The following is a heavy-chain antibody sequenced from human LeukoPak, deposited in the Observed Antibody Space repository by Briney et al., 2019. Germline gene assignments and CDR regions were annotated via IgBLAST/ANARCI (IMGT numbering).Heavy chain of an antibody. CDR2: IWYDGSKK. CDR3: AREGPRGNSQFDY. J-gene: IGHJ4*02. Sequence: PGRSLRLSCAASGFTFSSYGMHWVGQAPGKGLEGVALIWYDGSKKYYADSVKGRLTISTDNSKNTLYLQMNRLRAEDTAVYYCAREGPRGNSQFDYWGQGTLVTVSS. V-gene: IGHV3-33*01. CDR1: GFTFSSYG. D-gene: IGHD2/OR15-2a*01.